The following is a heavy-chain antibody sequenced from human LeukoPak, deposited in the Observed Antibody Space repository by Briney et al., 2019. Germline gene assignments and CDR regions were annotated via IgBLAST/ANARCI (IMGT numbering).Heavy chain of an antibody. Sequence: GGSLRLSCAASGFTFSSYGMPWVRQAPGKGLEWVAVIWYDGSNKYYADSVKGRFTISRDNSKNTLYLQMNSLRAEDTAVYYCARPTATYYYDSSGYYRTRNDAFDIWGQGTMVTVSS. CDR1: GFTFSSYG. CDR2: IWYDGSNK. CDR3: ARPTATYYYDSSGYYRTRNDAFDI. V-gene: IGHV3-33*01. J-gene: IGHJ3*02. D-gene: IGHD3-22*01.